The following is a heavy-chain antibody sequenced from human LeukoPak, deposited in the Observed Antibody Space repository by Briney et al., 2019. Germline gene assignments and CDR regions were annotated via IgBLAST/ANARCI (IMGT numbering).Heavy chain of an antibody. CDR2: DQHSGST. D-gene: IGHD3-22*01. Sequence: SETLSLTCTVSGGSISSYYWGWIRQPPGKQLEWIGNDQHSGSTSNNPSLQSRVTISLDMSRNQFSLKLTSVTAAVTAVYYCARVSGYTDYWGQGTLVTVSS. CDR3: ARVSGYTDY. V-gene: IGHV4-59*08. J-gene: IGHJ4*02. CDR1: GGSISSYY.